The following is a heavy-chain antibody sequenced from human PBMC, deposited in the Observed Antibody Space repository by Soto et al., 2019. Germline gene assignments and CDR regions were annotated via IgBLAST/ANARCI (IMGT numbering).Heavy chain of an antibody. Sequence: RSLTCTVSGGSISSYYWSWIRQPPGKGLEWIGYIYYSGSTNYNPSLKSRVTISVDTSKNQFSLKLSSVTAADTAVYYCARWSYNRNYIDYWGQGTLVTVSS. CDR3: ARWSYNRNYIDY. CDR1: GGSISSYY. J-gene: IGHJ4*02. V-gene: IGHV4-59*01. CDR2: IYYSGST. D-gene: IGHD1-20*01.